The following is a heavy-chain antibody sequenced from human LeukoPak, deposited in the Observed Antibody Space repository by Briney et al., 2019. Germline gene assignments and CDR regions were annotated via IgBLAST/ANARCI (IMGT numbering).Heavy chain of an antibody. CDR3: ARDGDYGDTYYFDY. J-gene: IGHJ4*02. Sequence: GGSLRLSCAVSGFTVSGNYMSWVRQAPGKGLEWFSIIYSAGTTHYADSVKGRFTISRDNSKNTLYLQMNSLRVEDTAVYYCARDGDYGDTYYFDYWGQGTLVTVSS. CDR1: GFTVSGNY. D-gene: IGHD4-17*01. CDR2: IYSAGTT. V-gene: IGHV3-66*01.